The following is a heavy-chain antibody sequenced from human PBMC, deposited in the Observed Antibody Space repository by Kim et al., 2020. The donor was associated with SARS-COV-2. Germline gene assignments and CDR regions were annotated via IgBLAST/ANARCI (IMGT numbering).Heavy chain of an antibody. D-gene: IGHD3-22*01. J-gene: IGHJ6*02. Sequence: ASVKVSCKASGYTFTSYGISWVRQAPGQGLEWMGWISTYNGNTNYAQKLQGRVTMTTDTSTITAYMELRSLRSDDTAVYYCARDQTPLKYYYDSSGYSWRYGMDVWGQGTTVTVSS. CDR1: GYTFTSYG. V-gene: IGHV1-18*01. CDR2: ISTYNGNT. CDR3: ARDQTPLKYYYDSSGYSWRYGMDV.